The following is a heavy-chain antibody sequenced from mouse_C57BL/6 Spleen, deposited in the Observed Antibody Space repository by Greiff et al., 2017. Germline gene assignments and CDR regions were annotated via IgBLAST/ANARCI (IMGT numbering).Heavy chain of an antibody. CDR3: AKLGTGAGDY. Sequence: QVQLQQPGAELVKPGASVKLSCKASGYTFTSYWMHWVKQRPGQGLEWIGMIHPNSGSTNYNEKFKSKATLTVDKSSSTAYMQLSSPTSEDAADYCCAKLGTGAGDYWGQGTTVTVSS. CDR1: GYTFTSYW. D-gene: IGHD4-1*01. J-gene: IGHJ2*01. V-gene: IGHV1-64*01. CDR2: IHPNSGST.